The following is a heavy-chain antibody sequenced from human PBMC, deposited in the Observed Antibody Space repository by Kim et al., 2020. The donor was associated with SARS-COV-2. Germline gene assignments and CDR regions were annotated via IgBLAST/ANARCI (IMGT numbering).Heavy chain of an antibody. CDR1: GYTFTSYA. D-gene: IGHD6-13*01. CDR2: INTNTGNP. J-gene: IGHJ6*02. Sequence: ASVKVSCKASGYTFTSYAMNWVRQAPGQGLEWMGWINTNTGNPTYAQGFTGWFVFSLDTSVSTAYLQISSLKAEDTAVYYCAREQLVIYYYYYYGMDVRGQGTTVTVSS. CDR3: AREQLVIYYYYYYGMDV. V-gene: IGHV7-4-1*02.